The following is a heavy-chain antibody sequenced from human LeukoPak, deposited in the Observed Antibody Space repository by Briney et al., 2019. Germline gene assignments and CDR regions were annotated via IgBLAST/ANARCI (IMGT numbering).Heavy chain of an antibody. J-gene: IGHJ4*02. CDR2: IYYSGST. V-gene: IGHV4-59*01. Sequence: PSETLSLTCTVSGGSISSYYWSWIRQPPGKGLEWIGYIYYSGSTNYNPSLKSRVTISVDTSKNQLSLKLSSVTAADTAVYYCARLASGSYGPLTPFDYWGQGTLVTVSS. CDR3: ARLASGSYGPLTPFDY. CDR1: GGSISSYY. D-gene: IGHD1-26*01.